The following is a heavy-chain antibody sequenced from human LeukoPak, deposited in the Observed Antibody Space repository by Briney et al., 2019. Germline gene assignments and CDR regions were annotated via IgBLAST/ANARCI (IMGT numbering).Heavy chain of an antibody. Sequence: GASLKVSCTASGGTFSSYAISWVRQAPGQGLEWMGWIIPIFGTANYAQKFQGRVTITADESTSTAYMELSSLRSEDTAVYYCASLNDRGDIVVVPAANDAFDIWGQGTMVTVSS. D-gene: IGHD2-2*01. CDR1: GGTFSSYA. V-gene: IGHV1-69*13. CDR3: ASLNDRGDIVVVPAANDAFDI. CDR2: IIPIFGTA. J-gene: IGHJ3*02.